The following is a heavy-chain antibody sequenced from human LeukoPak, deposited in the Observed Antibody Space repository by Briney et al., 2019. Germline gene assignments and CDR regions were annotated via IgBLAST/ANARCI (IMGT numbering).Heavy chain of an antibody. CDR3: ARAGDYSGYAEF. CDR2: INHSGNT. CDR1: GGSFSGYY. V-gene: IGHV4-34*01. Sequence: PSETLSLTCAVYGGSFSGYYWSWIRQPPGKGMEWIGEINHSGNTNYNPSLKSRVTASVDTSKNQFSLKLSSVTAADTAVYYCARAGDYSGYAEFWGQGVLVTVSS. J-gene: IGHJ4*02. D-gene: IGHD5-12*01.